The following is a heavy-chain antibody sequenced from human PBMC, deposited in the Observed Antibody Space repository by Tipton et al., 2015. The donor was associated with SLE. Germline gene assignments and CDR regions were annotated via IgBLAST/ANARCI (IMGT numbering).Heavy chain of an antibody. V-gene: IGHV4-39*07. Sequence: GLVKPSETLSLSCLVSGGSIASSSYYWGWIRQHPGKGLEWIGNIYYSGSTYYNPSLRSRVTISVDTSKNQFSLKLTSVTAADTATYYCATAGVTPGPFNRWGQGTRVTVSS. D-gene: IGHD3-3*01. CDR2: IYYSGST. CDR3: ATAGVTPGPFNR. CDR1: GGSIASSSYY. J-gene: IGHJ3*01.